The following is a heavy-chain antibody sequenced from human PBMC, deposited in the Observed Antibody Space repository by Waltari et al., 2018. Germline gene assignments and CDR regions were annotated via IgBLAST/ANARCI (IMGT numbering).Heavy chain of an antibody. D-gene: IGHD1-1*01. V-gene: IGHV3-30*03. CDR3: ATTIISPGAFDV. J-gene: IGHJ3*01. Sequence: QVQLVESGGGVVQSGGSPRLSCAASGFTFSDRGMHWVRQAPGKGLEWVAFISYEGSDKVFGVSVKGRFTISRDNAKNTVSLLMNSLKSEDTAVYYCATTIISPGAFDVWGQGTMVSVSS. CDR1: GFTFSDRG. CDR2: ISYEGSDK.